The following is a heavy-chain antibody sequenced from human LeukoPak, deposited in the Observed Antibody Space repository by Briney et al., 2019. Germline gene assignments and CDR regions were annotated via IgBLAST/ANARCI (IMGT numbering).Heavy chain of an antibody. V-gene: IGHV3-7*03. D-gene: IGHD5-18*01. CDR1: GFTFSSYG. CDR3: ARDPYAEYNYGTNYFDY. Sequence: GTSLRLYCAASGFTFSSYGMHWVRQAPGKGLEWVANIKQDGSEKYYVDSVKGRFTISRDNAKNSLYLQMNSLRAEDTAVYYCARDPYAEYNYGTNYFDYWGQGTLVTVSS. CDR2: IKQDGSEK. J-gene: IGHJ4*02.